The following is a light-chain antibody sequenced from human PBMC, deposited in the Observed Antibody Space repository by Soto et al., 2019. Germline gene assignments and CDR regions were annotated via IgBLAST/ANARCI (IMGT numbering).Light chain of an antibody. Sequence: VLTQSPVTLSLSPLERATLSCITSQSVSSSLAWYQKKPGQAPRLLIYGASSGATGIPDRFSGSGSGTDFTLTISRLEPEDFAVYYCQQFSSSPLMYTFGQGTKVDIK. V-gene: IGKV3-20*01. CDR2: GAS. CDR1: QSVSSS. CDR3: QQFSSSPLMYT. J-gene: IGKJ2*01.